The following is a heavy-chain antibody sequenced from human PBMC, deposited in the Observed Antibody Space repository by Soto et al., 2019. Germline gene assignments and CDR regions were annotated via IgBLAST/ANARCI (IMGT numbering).Heavy chain of an antibody. CDR2: IYWNEDK. V-gene: IGHV2-5*01. J-gene: IGHJ3*02. CDR1: AFSLSTNGVG. D-gene: IGHD3-22*01. CDR3: ARTYYYDSSGYYPDAFDI. Sequence: SGPTLVNPTQTLTLTCTFSAFSLSTNGVGVGWIRQPPGKPLEWLAVIYWNEDKRYSRSLKSRLSITKDTSKNQVVLTMTNMEPVDTATYYFARTYYYDSSGYYPDAFDIWGHGTMVTVSS.